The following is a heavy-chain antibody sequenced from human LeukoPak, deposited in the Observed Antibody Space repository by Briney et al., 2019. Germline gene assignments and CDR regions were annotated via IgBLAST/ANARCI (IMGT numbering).Heavy chain of an antibody. J-gene: IGHJ4*02. Sequence: GASVKVSCKASGYTFTGYYMHWVRQAPGQGLEWMGWINPNSGGTNYAQKFQGWVTMTRDTSISTAYMELSRLRSDDTAVYYCARDPNYYDSPELDYWGQGTLVTVSS. CDR2: INPNSGGT. V-gene: IGHV1-2*04. CDR3: ARDPNYYDSPELDY. D-gene: IGHD3-22*01. CDR1: GYTFTGYY.